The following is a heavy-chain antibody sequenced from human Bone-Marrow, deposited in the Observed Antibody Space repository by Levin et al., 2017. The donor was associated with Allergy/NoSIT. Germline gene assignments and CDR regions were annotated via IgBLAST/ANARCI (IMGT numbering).Heavy chain of an antibody. V-gene: IGHV3-9*01. J-gene: IGHJ4*02. Sequence: PGGSLRLSCAASGFTFDDYAMHWVRQAPGKGLEWVSGVSWNSGGIGYADPVKGRFTISRDNAKNSLYLQMNTLRPEDTAFYYCVKGYCSTSSCAHCYFDYRGQGSLVAVSA. CDR1: GFTFDDYA. CDR2: VSWNSGGI. CDR3: VKGYCSTSSCAHCYFDY. D-gene: IGHD2-2*01.